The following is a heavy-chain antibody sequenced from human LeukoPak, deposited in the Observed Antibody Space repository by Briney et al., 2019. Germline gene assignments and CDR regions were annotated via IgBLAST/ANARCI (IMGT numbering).Heavy chain of an antibody. D-gene: IGHD2-8*01. Sequence: ASVNVSCMASGYTFTDHYMHWVRQAPGQGIEWMGWLNPNSGDKNYPQKLQGRVTMTRDTSISTAYMEVSRLTSDDTAVYYCARGSPLLGRTKPFDYWGQGTLVTVSS. CDR3: ARGSPLLGRTKPFDY. CDR1: GYTFTDHY. V-gene: IGHV1-2*02. CDR2: LNPNSGDK. J-gene: IGHJ4*02.